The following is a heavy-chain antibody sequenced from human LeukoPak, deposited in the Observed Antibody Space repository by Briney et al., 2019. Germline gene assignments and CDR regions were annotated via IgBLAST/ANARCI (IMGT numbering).Heavy chain of an antibody. V-gene: IGHV3-30*02. D-gene: IGHD4-23*01. Sequence: GGSLRLSCAASGFTFSSYGMHWVCQAPGKGLEWVAFIRYDGSNKYYADSVKGRFTISRDNSKNTLNLQMNSLRAEDTAVYYCAKDFRDYGGNPEYLQHWGQGTLVSVSS. CDR2: IRYDGSNK. CDR3: AKDFRDYGGNPEYLQH. CDR1: GFTFSSYG. J-gene: IGHJ1*01.